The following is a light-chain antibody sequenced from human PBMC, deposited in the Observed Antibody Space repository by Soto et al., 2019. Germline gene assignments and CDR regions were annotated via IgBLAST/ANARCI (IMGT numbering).Light chain of an antibody. J-gene: IGLJ2*01. V-gene: IGLV3-9*01. CDR2: RDN. Sequence: SYDLTQPLSVSVALGQAATFTCGGHNIGRKNIHWYQQRPGQAPVLVMYRDNHRPSGIPERFSGSNSGNTATLTISGAQVGDEADYYCQVWDSDTDVIFGGGTKLTVL. CDR3: QVWDSDTDVI. CDR1: NIGRKN.